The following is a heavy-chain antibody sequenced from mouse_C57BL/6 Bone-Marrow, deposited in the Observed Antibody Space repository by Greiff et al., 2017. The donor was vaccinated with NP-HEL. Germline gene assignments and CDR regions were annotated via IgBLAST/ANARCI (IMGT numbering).Heavy chain of an antibody. CDR2: INPSSGYT. CDR3: AKITTVVAPFDY. D-gene: IGHD1-1*01. J-gene: IGHJ2*01. CDR1: GYTFTSYT. Sequence: VKLMESGAELARPGASVKMSCKASGYTFTSYTMHWVKQRPGQGLEWIGYINPSSGYTKYNQKFKDKATLTADKSSSTAYMQLSSLTSEDSAVYYCAKITTVVAPFDYWGQGTTLTVSS. V-gene: IGHV1-4*01.